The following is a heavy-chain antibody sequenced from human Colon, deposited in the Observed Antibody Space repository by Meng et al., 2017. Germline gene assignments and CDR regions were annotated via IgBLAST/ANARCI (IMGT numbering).Heavy chain of an antibody. V-gene: IGHV3-7*01. CDR2: IKQDGSEK. J-gene: IGHJ2*01. Sequence: GESLKISCAASGFTFSSYWMSWVRQAPGKGLEWVANIKQDGSEKYYVDSVKGRFTISRDNAKNSLYLQMNSLKAEDTAVYYCASPHYGDYGFWYFDPWGRGTLVTVSS. CDR3: ASPHYGDYGFWYFDP. D-gene: IGHD4-17*01. CDR1: GFTFSSYW.